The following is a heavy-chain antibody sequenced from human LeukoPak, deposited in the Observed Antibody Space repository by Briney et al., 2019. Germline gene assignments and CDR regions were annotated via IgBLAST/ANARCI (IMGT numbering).Heavy chain of an antibody. V-gene: IGHV3-73*01. CDR2: VRSKADYDAT. D-gene: IGHD3-9*01. J-gene: IGHJ4*02. Sequence: WGSLRLSCAASGFTVSIPSLLCARQASGQGLEWVGRVRSKADYDATAYSASVPGRFTVSRDDSTNTAYLKMNSLKPEYTAIYYCATFDWGSSPNWGEGSRVTVSS. CDR1: GFTVSIPS. CDR3: ATFDWGSSPN.